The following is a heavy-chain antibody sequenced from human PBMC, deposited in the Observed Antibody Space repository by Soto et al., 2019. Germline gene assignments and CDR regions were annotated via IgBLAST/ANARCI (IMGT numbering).Heavy chain of an antibody. CDR3: ARDAPRCSGGSCFDL. CDR1: GFTFSSYS. V-gene: IGHV3-48*02. D-gene: IGHD2-15*01. CDR2: INSGSTTI. Sequence: EVQLVESGGGLVQPGGSLRLSCAASGFTFSSYSMNWVRQAPGKGLEWVSYINSGSTTIYYADSVKGRFTISRVNAKNSLYLQMNSLRDEDTAVYYCARDAPRCSGGSCFDLWGQGTLVTVSS. J-gene: IGHJ5*02.